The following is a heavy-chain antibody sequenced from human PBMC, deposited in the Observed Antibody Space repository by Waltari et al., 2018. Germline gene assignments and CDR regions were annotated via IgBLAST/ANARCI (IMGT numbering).Heavy chain of an antibody. CDR3: ASGHDLGDFVPFDS. D-gene: IGHD4-17*01. CDR2: IFYSGST. Sequence: QLQLQESGPGLVKPSETLSLSCTVSGGSSTSRTDYWAWVRQPPGKGLEWIGTIFYSGSTFYKSSLKSRVTISTDTSKQQSSLKVMSLTAADTAIYYCASGHDLGDFVPFDSGGRGTLVTVSS. J-gene: IGHJ4*02. V-gene: IGHV4-39*07. CDR1: GGSSTSRTDY.